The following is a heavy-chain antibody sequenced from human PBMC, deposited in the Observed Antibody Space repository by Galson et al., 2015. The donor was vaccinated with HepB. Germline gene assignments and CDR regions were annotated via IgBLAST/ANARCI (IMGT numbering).Heavy chain of an antibody. D-gene: IGHD2-2*01. V-gene: IGHV7-4-1*02. Sequence: SVKVSCKASGYTFTNYAMNWVRQAPGQGFEWMGWINTKTGNPTYAQAFTGRLVFSLDTSASTAYLQISSLKAEDTAVYYCARGGGVPGLYWGQGTLVTVSS. CDR1: GYTFTNYA. J-gene: IGHJ4*02. CDR3: ARGGGVPGLY. CDR2: INTKTGNP.